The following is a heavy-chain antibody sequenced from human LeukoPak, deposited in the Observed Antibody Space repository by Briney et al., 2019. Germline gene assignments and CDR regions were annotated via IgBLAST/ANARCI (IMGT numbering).Heavy chain of an antibody. CDR1: GFTFSSYG. CDR2: IRYDGSNK. D-gene: IGHD3-10*01. V-gene: IGHV3-30*02. Sequence: GGSLRLSCAASGFTFSSYGMRWVRQAPGKGLEWVAFIRYDGSNKYYADSVKGRFTISRDNSKNTMYLQMNSLRAEDTAVYYCAKDHQEGTRGPDDAFDIWGQGTMVTVSS. CDR3: AKDHQEGTRGPDDAFDI. J-gene: IGHJ3*02.